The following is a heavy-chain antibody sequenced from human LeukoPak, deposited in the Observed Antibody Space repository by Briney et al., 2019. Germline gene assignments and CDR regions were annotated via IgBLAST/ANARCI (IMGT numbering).Heavy chain of an antibody. CDR2: IYYSGST. V-gene: IGHV4-59*01. CDR3: PEDQLKGDYYYDLDV. D-gene: IGHD1-1*01. CDR1: RGSTSSYY. Sequence: SETLSLTCTVSRGSTSSYYWSWIRQPPGKGLEWIGYIYYSGSTTYNTSLKRRATISVDTSKNQFSLKLISMTPADTPLSYCPEDQLKGDYYYDLDVWGKGTTVTVSS. J-gene: IGHJ6*03.